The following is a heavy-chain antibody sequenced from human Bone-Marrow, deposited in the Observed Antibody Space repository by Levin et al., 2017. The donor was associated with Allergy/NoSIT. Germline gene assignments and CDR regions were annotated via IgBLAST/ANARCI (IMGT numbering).Heavy chain of an antibody. CDR1: GYIFTNYV. CDR3: AIGYYASSSGDYAFDI. V-gene: IGHV1-3*04. J-gene: IGHJ3*02. D-gene: IGHD2-21*01. Sequence: ASVKVSCKAFGYIFTNYVIHWMRQAPGQRLEWMAWINTGNADTKYSQKFQDRVILSRDTSANTAYMDLSSLRSEDTAAYYCAIGYYASSSGDYAFDIWGQGTMVTVSS. CDR2: INTGNADT.